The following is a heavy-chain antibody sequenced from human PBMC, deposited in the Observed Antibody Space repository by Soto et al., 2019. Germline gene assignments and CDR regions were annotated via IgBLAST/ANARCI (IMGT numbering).Heavy chain of an antibody. CDR3: AREPTTAGTVNWFDP. CDR1: GGSISSDY. V-gene: IGHV4-4*07. D-gene: IGHD6-13*01. Sequence: VQLQESGPGLVKPSETLSLICTVSGGSISSDYLSWIRQPAGKGLEWIGRVYTSGYSNSNPPLKSRVTMAVDTSKKQFSLNLSSVTAADTAVYYCAREPTTAGTVNWFDPWGQGTLVTVSS. CDR2: VYTSGYS. J-gene: IGHJ5*02.